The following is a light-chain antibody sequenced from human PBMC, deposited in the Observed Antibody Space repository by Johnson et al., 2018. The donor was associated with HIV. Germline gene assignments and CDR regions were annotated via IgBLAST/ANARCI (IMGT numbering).Light chain of an antibody. J-gene: IGLJ1*01. CDR2: YNN. CDR3: GTWDSSLSAPV. Sequence: QSVLTQPPSVSAAPGQKVTISCSGSSSNIGNNYISWYQQLPGTAPKLLIYYNNKRPSGIPDRFSGSKSGTSATLGITGLQTGDEADYYCGTWDSSLSAPVFGTGTKVTVL. V-gene: IGLV1-51*01. CDR1: SSNIGNNY.